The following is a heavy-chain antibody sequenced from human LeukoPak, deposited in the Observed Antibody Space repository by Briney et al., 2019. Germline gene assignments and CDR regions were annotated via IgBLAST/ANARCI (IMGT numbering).Heavy chain of an antibody. CDR1: GFAFSSYS. CDR2: ISSSSSTI. CDR3: ARALRKAAAGILWDY. J-gene: IGHJ4*02. D-gene: IGHD6-13*01. V-gene: IGHV3-48*02. Sequence: GGSLRLSCAASGFAFSSYSMNWVRQAPGKGLEWVSSISSSSSTIYYADSVKGRFTISRDNAKNSLYLQMNSLRDEDTALYYCARALRKAAAGILWDYWGQGTLVTVSS.